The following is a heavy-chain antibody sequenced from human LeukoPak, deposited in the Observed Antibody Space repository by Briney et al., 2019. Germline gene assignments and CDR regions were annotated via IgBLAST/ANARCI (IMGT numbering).Heavy chain of an antibody. Sequence: GGSLRLSCAASGFTFSSYWMSWVRQAPGKGLEWVANIKQDGSEKYYVDSVKGRFTISRDNAKNSLYLQMNSLRAEDTAVYYCARDITIFGVVGAFDYWGQGTLVTVSP. D-gene: IGHD3-3*01. CDR3: ARDITIFGVVGAFDY. CDR2: IKQDGSEK. V-gene: IGHV3-7*01. CDR1: GFTFSSYW. J-gene: IGHJ4*02.